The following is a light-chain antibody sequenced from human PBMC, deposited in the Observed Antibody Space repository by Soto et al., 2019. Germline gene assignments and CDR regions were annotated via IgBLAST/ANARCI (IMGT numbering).Light chain of an antibody. CDR1: SSDVGDYNY. Sequence: QSARTRAGSGCRSRGRGGGITKTRTSSDVGDYNYVSWYQQHPGKAPKVMIYDVSKRPSGVPDRFSGSKSGNTASLTISGLQAEDEADYYCCSYAGSPYVFGTGTKVTVL. CDR3: CSYAGSPYV. J-gene: IGLJ1*01. CDR2: DVS. V-gene: IGLV2-11*01.